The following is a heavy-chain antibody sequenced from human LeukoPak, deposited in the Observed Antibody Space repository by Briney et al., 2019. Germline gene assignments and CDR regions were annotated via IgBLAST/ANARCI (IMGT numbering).Heavy chain of an antibody. D-gene: IGHD4-11*01. CDR3: AREYIPGTVTTFPSYYYYYMDV. CDR2: IYHSGST. J-gene: IGHJ6*03. Sequence: PSETLSLTCAVSGGSISSSNWWSWVRQPPGKGLEWIGEIYHSGSTNYNPSLKSRVTISVDKSKNQFSLKLSSVTAADTAVYYCAREYIPGTVTTFPSYYYYYMDVWGKGTTVTVSS. CDR1: GGSISSSNW. V-gene: IGHV4-4*02.